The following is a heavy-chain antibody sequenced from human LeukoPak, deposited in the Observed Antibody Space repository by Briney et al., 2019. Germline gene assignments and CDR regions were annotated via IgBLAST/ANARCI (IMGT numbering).Heavy chain of an antibody. CDR3: GTGKEYFQH. CDR1: GGSISNYY. Sequence: SETLSLTCTVSGGSISNYYWSWIRQPPGKGLEWIGYIYYTGSTNYNPSLKSRVTISMDTSKKQFSLKLSSVTAADTAVYYCGTGKEYFQHWGQGTLVTVSS. D-gene: IGHD2-8*02. J-gene: IGHJ1*01. CDR2: IYYTGST. V-gene: IGHV4-59*12.